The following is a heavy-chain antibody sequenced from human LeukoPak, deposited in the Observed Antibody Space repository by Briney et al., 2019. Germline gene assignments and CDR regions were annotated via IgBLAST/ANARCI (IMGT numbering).Heavy chain of an antibody. CDR1: GFTFSSYA. V-gene: IGHV3-30*04. CDR3: ASLQIAAAASYYYYGMDV. J-gene: IGHJ6*02. Sequence: PGGSLRLSCAASGFTFSSYAMHWVRQAPGKGLEWVAVISYDGSNKYYADSVKGRFTISRDNSKNTLYLQMNSLRAEDTAVYYCASLQIAAAASYYYYGMDVRGQGTTVTVSS. CDR2: ISYDGSNK. D-gene: IGHD6-13*01.